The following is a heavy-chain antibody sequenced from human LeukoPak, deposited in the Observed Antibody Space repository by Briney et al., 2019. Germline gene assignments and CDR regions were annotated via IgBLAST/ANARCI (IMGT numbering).Heavy chain of an antibody. CDR1: GGSISSSSYY. D-gene: IGHD6-19*01. V-gene: IGHV4-39*07. J-gene: IGHJ5*02. Sequence: SETLSLTCTVSGGSISSSSYYWGWIRQPPGKGLEWIGSIYYSGSTNYNPSLKSRVTISVDTSKNQFSLKLSSVTAADTAVYYCARVLAVADYNWFDPWGQGTLVTVSS. CDR3: ARVLAVADYNWFDP. CDR2: IYYSGST.